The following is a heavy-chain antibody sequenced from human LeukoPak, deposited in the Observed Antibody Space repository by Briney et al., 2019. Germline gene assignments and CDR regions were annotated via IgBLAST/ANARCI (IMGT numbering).Heavy chain of an antibody. CDR1: GGSISSYY. CDR2: IYTSGST. D-gene: IGHD3/OR15-3a*01. CDR3: ARAGRLDGGPLNWFDP. Sequence: SETLSLTCTVSGGSISSYYWSWIRQPAGQGLEWIGRIYTSGSTNYNHSLKSRVTMSVDTAKNQFSLKLSAVTAADTAVYYCARAGRLDGGPLNWFDPWGQGALVTVSS. J-gene: IGHJ5*02. V-gene: IGHV4-4*07.